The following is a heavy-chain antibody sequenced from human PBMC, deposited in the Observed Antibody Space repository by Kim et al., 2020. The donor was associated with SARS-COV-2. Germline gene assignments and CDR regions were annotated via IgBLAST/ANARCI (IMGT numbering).Heavy chain of an antibody. J-gene: IGHJ3*02. CDR2: GST. V-gene: IGHV4-39*01. CDR3: ASSIDAFDI. D-gene: IGHD4-4*01. Sequence: GSTYYNPSLKSRVTISVDTSKNQFSLKLSSVTAADTAVYYCASSIDAFDIWGQGTMVTVSS.